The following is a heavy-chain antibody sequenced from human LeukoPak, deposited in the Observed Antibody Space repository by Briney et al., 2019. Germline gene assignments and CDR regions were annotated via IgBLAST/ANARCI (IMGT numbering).Heavy chain of an antibody. Sequence: GASVKVSCKASGYTFTSNGISWLRQAPGQGLEWMGWISAYNGNTNYAQKLQGGVTMTTDTSTSTAYMELRSLRSDDTAVYYCARVVGSGSYYYYYYMDVWGKGTTVTVSS. V-gene: IGHV1-18*01. CDR3: ARVVGSGSYYYYYYMDV. CDR2: ISAYNGNT. J-gene: IGHJ6*03. CDR1: GYTFTSNG. D-gene: IGHD3-10*01.